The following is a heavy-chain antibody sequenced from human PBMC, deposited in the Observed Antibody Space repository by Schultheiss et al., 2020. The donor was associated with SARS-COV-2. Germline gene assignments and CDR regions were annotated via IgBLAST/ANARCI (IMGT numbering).Heavy chain of an antibody. CDR2: IYYSGST. J-gene: IGHJ4*02. Sequence: SETLSLTCTVSGGSVSSGSYYWSWIRQPPGKGLEWIGYIYYSGSTFYNPSLKSRVTISVDTSKNQFSLKLSSVTAADTAVYFCAREEMTDYSNYFGYWGQGTLVTVSS. CDR3: AREEMTDYSNYFGY. D-gene: IGHD4-11*01. V-gene: IGHV4-61*01. CDR1: GGSVSSGSYY.